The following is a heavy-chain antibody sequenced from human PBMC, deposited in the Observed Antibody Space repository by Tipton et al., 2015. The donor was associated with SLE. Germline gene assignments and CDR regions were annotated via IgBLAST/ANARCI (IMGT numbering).Heavy chain of an antibody. CDR3: ATTAAASWFDP. Sequence: SLRLSCAASGFTFSNFAMSWVRQVPGKGLEWVSSISGSSASKYYADSVKGRFTISRDNLKSTLYLEMNSLRAEDTAVYYCATTAAASWFDPWGQGTLVTVSS. CDR2: ISGSSASK. V-gene: IGHV3-23*01. D-gene: IGHD6-13*01. CDR1: GFTFSNFA. J-gene: IGHJ5*02.